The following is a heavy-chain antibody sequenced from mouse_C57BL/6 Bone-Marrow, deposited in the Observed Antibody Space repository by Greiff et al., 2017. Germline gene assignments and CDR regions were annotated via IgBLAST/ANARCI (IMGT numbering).Heavy chain of an antibody. CDR2: IYPRSGNT. CDR3: ARQSGTVWYFDV. J-gene: IGHJ1*03. V-gene: IGHV1-81*01. Sequence: VQLQQSGAELARPGASVKLSCKASGYTFTSYGISWVKQRTGQGLEWIGEIYPRSGNTYYNEKFKGKATLTADKSSSTAYMELRSLTSEDSAVYFCARQSGTVWYFDVWGTGTTVTVSS. D-gene: IGHD4-1*01. CDR1: GYTFTSYG.